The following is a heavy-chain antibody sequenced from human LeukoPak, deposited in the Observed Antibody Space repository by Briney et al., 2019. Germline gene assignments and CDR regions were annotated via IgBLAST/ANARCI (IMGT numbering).Heavy chain of an antibody. CDR3: AKDFSYDSSGYPSYFDY. CDR2: ISWNSGSM. V-gene: IGHV3-9*01. J-gene: IGHJ4*02. Sequence: GGSLRLSCAASGFTFDDYAMHWVRQAPGKGLEWVSGISWNSGSMGYADSVKGRFTISRDNAKNSLYLQMNSLRAEDTALYYCAKDFSYDSSGYPSYFDYWGQGTLVTVSS. D-gene: IGHD3-22*01. CDR1: GFTFDDYA.